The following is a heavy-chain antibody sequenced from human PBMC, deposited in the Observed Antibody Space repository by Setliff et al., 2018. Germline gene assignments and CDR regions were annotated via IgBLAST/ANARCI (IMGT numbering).Heavy chain of an antibody. CDR3: ARDTRDKYDTSGYYLSFDS. Sequence: SVKVSCKTSGGTFNTFGFSWVRQAPGQGLEWMGRIISLFGTTIYAQKFQGRLKITADESTSTAYMELSSLRSEDTAVYYCARDTRDKYDTSGYYLSFDSWGQGALVTVSS. CDR1: GGTFNTFG. J-gene: IGHJ4*02. V-gene: IGHV1-69*13. D-gene: IGHD3-22*01. CDR2: IISLFGTT.